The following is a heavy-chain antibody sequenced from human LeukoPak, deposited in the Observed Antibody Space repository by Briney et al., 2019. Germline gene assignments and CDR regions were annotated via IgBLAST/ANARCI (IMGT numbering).Heavy chain of an antibody. V-gene: IGHV3-53*01. J-gene: IGHJ6*03. D-gene: IGHD2-15*01. CDR3: ARVRIRMDGVVVGFYMDV. CDR1: GFTVSSNY. Sequence: PGGSLRLSCAASGFTVSSNYMSWVRQAPGKGLEWVSVIYSGGSTYYADSVKGRFTISRDNSKNTLYLQMYSLRAEDTAVYYCARVRIRMDGVVVGFYMDVWGKGTTVIVSS. CDR2: IYSGGST.